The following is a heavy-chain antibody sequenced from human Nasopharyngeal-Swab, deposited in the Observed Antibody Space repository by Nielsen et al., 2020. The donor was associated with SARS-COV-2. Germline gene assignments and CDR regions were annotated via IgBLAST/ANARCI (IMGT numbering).Heavy chain of an antibody. J-gene: IGHJ6*02. Sequence: WIRQPPGKGLEWVASISGSNNYTYYADPVKGRFTISRDNAKNSLFLQVNSLRAEDMAVYYCAREGGRFSSTWYYYSYGMDVWGQGTTVTVSS. V-gene: IGHV3-21*06. D-gene: IGHD6-13*01. CDR2: ISGSNNYT. CDR3: AREGGRFSSTWYYYSYGMDV.